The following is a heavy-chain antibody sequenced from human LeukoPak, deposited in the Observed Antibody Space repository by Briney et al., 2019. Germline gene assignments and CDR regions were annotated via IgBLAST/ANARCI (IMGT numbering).Heavy chain of an antibody. CDR1: GFTFNYYG. CDR3: AKGLAAVGLYFDY. V-gene: IGHV3-30*02. CDR2: TRYDGSDK. D-gene: IGHD6-13*01. Sequence: GGSLRLSCAASGFTFNYYGMHWVRQAPGKGLEWVAFTRYDGSDKYYADSVKGRFTISRDNSKSTLYLQMNSLRAEDTAVYYCAKGLAAVGLYFDYWGQGTLVTVSS. J-gene: IGHJ4*02.